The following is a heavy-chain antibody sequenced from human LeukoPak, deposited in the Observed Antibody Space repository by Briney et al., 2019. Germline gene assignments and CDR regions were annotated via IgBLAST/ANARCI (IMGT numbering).Heavy chain of an antibody. D-gene: IGHD2-15*01. V-gene: IGHV3-53*01. CDR2: IYKDGST. CDR3: ARGYCSGRSCYMWYSDY. Sequence: PGGSLRLSCAGSGFIVSNNYMTWVRQAPGKGLEWVSVIYKDGSTCYADSVKGRFTISRDNSKNTVYLQMNSLRAEDTAVYYCARGYCSGRSCYMWYSDYWGQGTLVTVSS. J-gene: IGHJ4*02. CDR1: GFIVSNNY.